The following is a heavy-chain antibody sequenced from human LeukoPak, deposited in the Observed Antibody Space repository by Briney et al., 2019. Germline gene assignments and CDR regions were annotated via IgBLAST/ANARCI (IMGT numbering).Heavy chain of an antibody. CDR1: GFTFSSYA. V-gene: IGHV3-23*01. CDR3: ARGYSSLDP. CDR2: ISSTGGST. D-gene: IGHD6-19*01. Sequence: PVGSLCLSCAASGFTFSSYAISWVRQAPGKGLEWVSGISSTGGSTYYADSVKGRFTISGDNSKNTLYLHMNSLTAEDTAVYYCARGYSSLDPWGEGPLVTVSS. J-gene: IGHJ5*02.